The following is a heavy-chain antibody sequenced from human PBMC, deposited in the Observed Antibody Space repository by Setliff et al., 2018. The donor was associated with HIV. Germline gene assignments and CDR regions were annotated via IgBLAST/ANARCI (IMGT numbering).Heavy chain of an antibody. Sequence: ASVKVSCKASGYTFTGYYMHWVRQAPGQGLEWMGWISPNSGGTNYAQKFQGRVTMTRDTSISTAYMELSRLRSDDTAVYYCARDLDIVVVVAATEYGMDVWGQGTTVTVSS. CDR2: ISPNSGGT. V-gene: IGHV1-2*02. CDR1: GYTFTGYY. D-gene: IGHD2-15*01. CDR3: ARDLDIVVVVAATEYGMDV. J-gene: IGHJ6*02.